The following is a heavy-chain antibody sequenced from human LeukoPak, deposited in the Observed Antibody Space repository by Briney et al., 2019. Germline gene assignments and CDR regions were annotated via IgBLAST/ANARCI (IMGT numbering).Heavy chain of an antibody. CDR2: IYYNGST. CDR1: NASVTTYF. CDR3: ATGRGYGGNSGAFDY. D-gene: IGHD4-23*01. V-gene: IGHV4-59*02. Sequence: SETLSLTCTVSNASVTTYFWNWIRQPPGRGLEWIGYIYYNGSTTYNPSLKSRVTISSDTSNSQFSLKLTSVTAADAAVYYCATGRGYGGNSGAFDYWGQGTLVTVSS. J-gene: IGHJ4*02.